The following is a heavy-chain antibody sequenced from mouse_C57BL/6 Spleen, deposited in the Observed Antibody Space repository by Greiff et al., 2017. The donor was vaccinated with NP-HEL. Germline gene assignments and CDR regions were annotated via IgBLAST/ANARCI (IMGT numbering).Heavy chain of an antibody. V-gene: IGHV5-17*01. Sequence: EVQGVESGGGLVKPGGSLKLSCAASGFTFSDYGMHWVRQAPEKGLEWVAYISSGSSTIYYADTVKGRFTISRDNAKNTLFLQRTSLRSEDTARYYCANSYDGNRRYYAMDYWGQGTSVTVAS. D-gene: IGHD2-1*01. CDR2: ISSGSSTI. CDR3: ANSYDGNRRYYAMDY. J-gene: IGHJ4*01. CDR1: GFTFSDYG.